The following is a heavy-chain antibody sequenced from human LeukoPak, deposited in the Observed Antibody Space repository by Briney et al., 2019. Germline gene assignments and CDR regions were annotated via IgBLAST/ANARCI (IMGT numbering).Heavy chain of an antibody. Sequence: GGSLRLSCAASGFTFRQYAMSWVRQAPGKGLEWVSGFSGSGDDTYYTDSVKGRFTISRDNSNNTMYLQMNNLRSEDTAVYFCVRDYYGSGTYQGNYYYGMDVWGHGTTVTVSS. CDR3: VRDYYGSGTYQGNYYYGMDV. V-gene: IGHV3-23*01. CDR1: GFTFRQYA. J-gene: IGHJ6*02. D-gene: IGHD3-10*01. CDR2: FSGSGDDT.